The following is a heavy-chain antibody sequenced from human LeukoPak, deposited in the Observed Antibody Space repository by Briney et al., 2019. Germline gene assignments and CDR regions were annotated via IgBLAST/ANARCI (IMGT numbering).Heavy chain of an antibody. D-gene: IGHD6-13*01. J-gene: IGHJ3*02. CDR3: ARGKQQLPPDAFDI. CDR2: ISYDGSNK. CDR1: GFTFSSYA. Sequence: GGSLRLSCAASGFTFSSYAMHWVRQAPGKGLEWVAVISYDGSNKYYADSVKGRFTISRDNSKNTLYLQMNSLRAEDTAVYYCARGKQQLPPDAFDIWGQGTMVTVSS. V-gene: IGHV3-30*04.